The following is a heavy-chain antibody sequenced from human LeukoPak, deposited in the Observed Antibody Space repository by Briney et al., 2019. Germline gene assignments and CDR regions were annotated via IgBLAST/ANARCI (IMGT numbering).Heavy chain of an antibody. D-gene: IGHD6-25*01. CDR2: IYYSGST. J-gene: IGHJ2*01. CDR1: GGSISSYY. Sequence: SETLSLTCTVSGGSISSYYWSWMRQPPGKGLEWIGYIYYSGSTNYNPSLKSRVTISVDTSKNQFSLKLSSVTAADTAVYYCARQGGGFWYFDLWGRGTLVTVSS. CDR3: ARQGGGFWYFDL. V-gene: IGHV4-59*08.